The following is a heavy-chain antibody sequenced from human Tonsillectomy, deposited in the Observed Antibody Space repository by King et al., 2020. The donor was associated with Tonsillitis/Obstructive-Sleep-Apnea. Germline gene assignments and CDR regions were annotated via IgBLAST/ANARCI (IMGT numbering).Heavy chain of an antibody. CDR3: ARMMNMYSILDY. CDR1: GVSLNTNGMC. V-gene: IGHV2-70*11. CDR2: IDWDGDK. D-gene: IGHD4-11*01. J-gene: IGHJ4*02. Sequence: VTLQESGPALVKPPQTLTLTCTFSGVSLNTNGMCVTWVRQPPGKALEWLARIDWDGDKYYSTSLKTRLTISKDTSKNQVVLTMTNMDPVDTATYYCARMMNMYSILDYWGQGFLVSVSS.